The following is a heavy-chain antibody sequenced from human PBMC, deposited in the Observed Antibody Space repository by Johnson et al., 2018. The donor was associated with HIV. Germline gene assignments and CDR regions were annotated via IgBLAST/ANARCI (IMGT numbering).Heavy chain of an antibody. CDR3: AKDMRPVRGWGGGSYRGVSDAFDI. CDR2: VLYDASNK. CDR1: AFSFSGYA. Sequence: QMLLVESGGGVVQPGRSLRLSCTSAFSFSGYAMHWFRQAPGKGREWVAVVLYDASNKYYAASAMSRLTIFRDNSKNTLYLQISRLRDEDTAGYYCAKDMRPVRGWGGGSYRGVSDAFDIWGQGTMVTVSS. V-gene: IGHV3-30*04. J-gene: IGHJ3*02. D-gene: IGHD1-26*01.